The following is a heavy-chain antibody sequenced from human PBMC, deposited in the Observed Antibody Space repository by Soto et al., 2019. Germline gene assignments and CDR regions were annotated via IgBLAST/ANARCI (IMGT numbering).Heavy chain of an antibody. CDR3: ARGRGAESYRVYYDY. D-gene: IGHD3-10*01. V-gene: IGHV1-8*02. CDR2: MNSKSGNT. J-gene: IGHJ4*02. CDR1: GYTFIDYD. Sequence: QVQLEQSGAEVKKPGASVKVSCKPSGYTFIDYDVNWVRQATGQGLEWMGWMNSKSGNTGYAQKFQGRVTMTRDTSISTAYMELSSLRSEDTAVYYCARGRGAESYRVYYDYWGQGTLVTVSS.